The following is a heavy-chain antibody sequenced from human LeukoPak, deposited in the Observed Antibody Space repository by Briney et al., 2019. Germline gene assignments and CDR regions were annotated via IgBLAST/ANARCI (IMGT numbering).Heavy chain of an antibody. CDR2: INTSGST. CDR1: GGSISSYY. D-gene: IGHD5-12*01. CDR3: ARDIVATGCFDY. V-gene: IGHV4-4*07. J-gene: IGHJ4*02. Sequence: SETLSLTCIVSGGSISSYYWSWIRQPAGKGLEWIGRINTSGSTNYNPSLKSRVTMSVDTSKNQFSLKLSSVTAADTAVYYCARDIVATGCFDYWGQGTLVTVSS.